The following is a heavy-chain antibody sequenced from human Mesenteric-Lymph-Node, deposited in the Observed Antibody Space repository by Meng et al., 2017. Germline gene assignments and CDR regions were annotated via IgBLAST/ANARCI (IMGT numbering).Heavy chain of an antibody. D-gene: IGHD3-9*01. CDR2: IHPSGSNS. V-gene: IGHV3-74*01. CDR1: RFAFSNNV. J-gene: IGHJ4*02. Sequence: GESLKISCAASRFAFSNNVMHWVRQSPGKGLVWVSRIHPSGSNSNNADSVKGRFTVSRDNSKNSLYLQMNSLRAEDTAVYYCARDGGVEYDILTGYYGDWGQGTLVTVSS. CDR3: ARDGGVEYDILTGYYGD.